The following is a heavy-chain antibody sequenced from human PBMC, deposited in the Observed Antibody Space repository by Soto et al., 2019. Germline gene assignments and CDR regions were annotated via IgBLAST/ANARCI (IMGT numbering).Heavy chain of an antibody. D-gene: IGHD5-12*01. CDR3: ATAPMDIVATITNLDY. J-gene: IGHJ4*02. V-gene: IGHV4-31*03. Sequence: PSETLSLTCTVSGGPISSGGYYWSWIRQHPGKGLEWIGYIYYSGSTYYNPSLKSRVTISVDTSKNQFSLKLSSVTAADTAVYYCATAPMDIVATITNLDYWGQGTLVTVSS. CDR1: GGPISSGGYY. CDR2: IYYSGST.